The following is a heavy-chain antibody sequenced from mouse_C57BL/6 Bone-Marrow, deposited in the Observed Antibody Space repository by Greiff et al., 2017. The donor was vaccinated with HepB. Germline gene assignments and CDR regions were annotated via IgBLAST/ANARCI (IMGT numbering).Heavy chain of an antibody. CDR2: IYPRSGNT. D-gene: IGHD1-1*01. CDR3: AREATTVVADAMDY. Sequence: VKLVESGAELARPGASVKLSCKASGYTFTSYGISWVKQRTGQGLEWIGEIYPRSGNTYYNEKFKGKATLTADKSSSTAYMELRSLTSEDSAVYFCAREATTVVADAMDYWGQGTSVTVSS. V-gene: IGHV1-81*01. CDR1: GYTFTSYG. J-gene: IGHJ4*01.